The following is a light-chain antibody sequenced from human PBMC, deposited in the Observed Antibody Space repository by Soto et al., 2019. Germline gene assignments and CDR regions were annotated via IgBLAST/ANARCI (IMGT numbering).Light chain of an antibody. Sequence: EIVLSQSPGTLSLSPGERATLSCRASHIVSTNLAWYQQKPGQVPSLLIYGASTRASGIPARFSGSGSGTEFTLTIGSLQSEDFAVYYCQQYSSSPSFGQGTRLAI. J-gene: IGKJ5*01. CDR1: HIVSTN. CDR3: QQYSSSPS. V-gene: IGKV3-15*01. CDR2: GAS.